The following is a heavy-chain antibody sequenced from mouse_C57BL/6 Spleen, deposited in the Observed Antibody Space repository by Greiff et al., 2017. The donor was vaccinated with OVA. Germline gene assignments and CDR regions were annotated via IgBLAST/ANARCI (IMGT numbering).Heavy chain of an antibody. CDR2: IYPGDGDT. V-gene: IGHV1-80*01. CDR1: GYAFSSYW. D-gene: IGHD1-1*01. J-gene: IGHJ4*01. Sequence: VHLVESGAELVKPGASVKISCKASGYAFSSYWMNWVKQRPGKGLEWIGQIYPGDGDTNYNGKFKGKATLTADKSSSTAYMQLSSLTSEDSAVYFCARDGSSYESAMDYWGQGTSVTVSS. CDR3: ARDGSSYESAMDY.